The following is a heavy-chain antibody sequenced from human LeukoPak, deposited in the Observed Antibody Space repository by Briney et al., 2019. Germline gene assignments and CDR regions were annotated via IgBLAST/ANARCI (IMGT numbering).Heavy chain of an antibody. CDR2: ISSSSSYI. Sequence: GGSLRLSCAASGFTFSSYSMNWVRQAPGKGLEWVSSISSSSSYIYYADSVKGRFTISSDNAKNTLYLQMNSLRAEDTAVYYCARDYGGNTNDYYFDYWGQGTLVTVSS. J-gene: IGHJ4*02. V-gene: IGHV3-21*01. CDR3: ARDYGGNTNDYYFDY. D-gene: IGHD4-23*01. CDR1: GFTFSSYS.